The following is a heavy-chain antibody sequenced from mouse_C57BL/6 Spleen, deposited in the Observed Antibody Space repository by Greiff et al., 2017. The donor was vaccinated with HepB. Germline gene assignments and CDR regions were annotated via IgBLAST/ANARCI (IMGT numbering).Heavy chain of an antibody. Sequence: QVQLQQPGAELVKPGASVKLSCKASGYTFTSYWMHWVKQRPGQGLEWIGMIHPNSGSTNYNEKFKSKATLTVDKSSSTAYMQLSSLTSEDSAVYYCARSGPSPYFDYWGQGTTLTVSS. J-gene: IGHJ2*01. CDR3: ARSGPSPYFDY. CDR2: IHPNSGST. D-gene: IGHD3-1*01. V-gene: IGHV1-64*01. CDR1: GYTFTSYW.